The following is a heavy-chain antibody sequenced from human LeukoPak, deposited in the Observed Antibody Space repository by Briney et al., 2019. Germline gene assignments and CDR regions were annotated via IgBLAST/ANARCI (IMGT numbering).Heavy chain of an antibody. Sequence: ASVKVSCKASGYTFTDYYVHWVRQAPGQGLEWMGWINPNSGGTKYAKKFQGRVTITRDTSISKAYMELRRLTSDDTAVYYCTTDPPYYYDSSGYSGNYWGQGTLVTVSS. CDR1: GYTFTDYY. CDR2: INPNSGGT. J-gene: IGHJ4*02. D-gene: IGHD3-22*01. V-gene: IGHV1-2*02. CDR3: TTDPPYYYDSSGYSGNY.